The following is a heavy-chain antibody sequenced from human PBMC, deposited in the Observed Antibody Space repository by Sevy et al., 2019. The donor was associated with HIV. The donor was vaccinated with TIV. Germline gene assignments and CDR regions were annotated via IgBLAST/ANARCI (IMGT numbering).Heavy chain of an antibody. V-gene: IGHV4-34*01. D-gene: IGHD2-2*01. Sequence: SETLSLTCGVHDGSFSGYYWNWIRQLPGKGLEWIGEIYESGITYYNPSLKSRVTISVDTSKKQFSLKLNSVTAADTAVYFCARSPPVVVVPGAPSWFDPWGQGTLVTVSS. CDR1: DGSFSGYY. CDR2: IYESGIT. J-gene: IGHJ5*02. CDR3: ARSPPVVVVPGAPSWFDP.